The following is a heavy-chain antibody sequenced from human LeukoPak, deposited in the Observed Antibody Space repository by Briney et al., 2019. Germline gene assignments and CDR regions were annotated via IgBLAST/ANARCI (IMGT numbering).Heavy chain of an antibody. J-gene: IGHJ4*02. Sequence: PSETLSLTCAVYGGSFSGYYWSWIRQPPGKGLEWIGEINHSGSTNYNPSLKSRVTISVDTSKNQFSLKLSSVTAADTAVYYCARGLAVAGVRVDYWGQGTLVTVSS. CDR2: INHSGST. CDR1: GGSFSGYY. D-gene: IGHD6-19*01. CDR3: ARGLAVAGVRVDY. V-gene: IGHV4-34*01.